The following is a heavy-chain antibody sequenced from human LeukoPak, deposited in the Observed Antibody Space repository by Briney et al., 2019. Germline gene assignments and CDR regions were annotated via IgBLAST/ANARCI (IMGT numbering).Heavy chain of an antibody. CDR1: GGSISSYY. CDR2: IYYSGST. J-gene: IGHJ6*03. V-gene: IGHV4-59*01. D-gene: IGHD2-2*01. Sequence: SETLSLTCTVSGGSISSYYWSWIRQPPGKGLEWIGYIYYSGSTNYNPSLKSRVTISVDTSKNQFSLKLSSVTAADTAVYYCARSNCSSTSCPWAFFTVTNYYYYYMDVWGKGTTVTVSS. CDR3: ARSNCSSTSCPWAFFTVTNYYYYYMDV.